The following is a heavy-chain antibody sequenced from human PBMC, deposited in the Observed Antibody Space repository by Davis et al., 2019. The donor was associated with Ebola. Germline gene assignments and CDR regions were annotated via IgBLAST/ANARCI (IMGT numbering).Heavy chain of an antibody. J-gene: IGHJ3*01. V-gene: IGHV3-7*01. D-gene: IGHD2-2*02. CDR2: IKQDGSQK. Sequence: GESLKISCAASGFTFSSYWMTWGRQTPGKGLEWVANIKQDGSQKYYVSSVKGRFTISRDNAKNSLYLQMTRLRAEDTAIYYCARQYCSDTTCYTDAFDVWGQGTMVTVSS. CDR1: GFTFSSYW. CDR3: ARQYCSDTTCYTDAFDV.